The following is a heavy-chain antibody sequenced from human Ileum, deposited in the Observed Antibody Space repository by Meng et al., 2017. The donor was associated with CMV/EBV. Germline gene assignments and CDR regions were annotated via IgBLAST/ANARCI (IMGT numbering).Heavy chain of an antibody. CDR1: GFTFSSYA. J-gene: IGHJ4*01. CDR2: ISGSGGST. CDR3: AKPLVGATNYFDY. Sequence: GESLKISCAASGFTFSSYAMSWVRQAPGKGLEWVSAISGSGGSTYYADSVKGRFTISRDNSKNTLYLQMNSLRAEDTAVYYCAKPLVGATNYFDYWGQGNLVTGAS. D-gene: IGHD1-26*01. V-gene: IGHV3-23*01.